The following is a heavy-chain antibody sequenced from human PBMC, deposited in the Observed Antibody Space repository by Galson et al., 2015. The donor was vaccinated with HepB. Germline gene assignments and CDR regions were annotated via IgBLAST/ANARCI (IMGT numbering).Heavy chain of an antibody. D-gene: IGHD3-16*01. V-gene: IGHV3-53*01. J-gene: IGHJ4*02. Sequence: VRQVPGGGLEYVSDIYPSGATYYRDSVRGRFTMSRDAFQNSLYLQMNDLRVEDTAIYFCARESNWAYDSWGTGTLVTVSS. CDR2: IYPSGAT. CDR3: ARESNWAYDS.